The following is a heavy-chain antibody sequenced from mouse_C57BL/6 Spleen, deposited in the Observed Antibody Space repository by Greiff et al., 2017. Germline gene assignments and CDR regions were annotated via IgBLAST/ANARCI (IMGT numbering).Heavy chain of an antibody. CDR2: IYPGDGDT. D-gene: IGHD2-4*01. CDR1: GYAFSSSW. V-gene: IGHV1-82*01. Sequence: VQLQQSGPELVKPGASVKISCKASGYAFSSSWMNWVKQRPGKGLEWIGRIYPGDGDTNYNGKFKGKATLTADKSSSTAYMQLSSLTSEDSAVYFCAREDVYYDYDDGFAYWGQGTLVTVSA. J-gene: IGHJ3*01. CDR3: AREDVYYDYDDGFAY.